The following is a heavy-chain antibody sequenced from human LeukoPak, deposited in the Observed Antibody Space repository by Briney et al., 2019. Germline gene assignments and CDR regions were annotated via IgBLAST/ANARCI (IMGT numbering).Heavy chain of an antibody. J-gene: IGHJ4*02. CDR1: GGSISSSSYY. CDR2: IYYSGST. V-gene: IGHV4-39*01. Sequence: SETLSLTCTVSGGSISSSSYYWGWIRQPPGKGLEWIGSIYYSGSTYYNPSLKSRVTISVDTSKNQFSLKLSSVTAADTAVYYCARLKQRASYYDFWSGYLDYWGRGTLVTVSS. CDR3: ARLKQRASYYDFWSGYLDY. D-gene: IGHD3-3*01.